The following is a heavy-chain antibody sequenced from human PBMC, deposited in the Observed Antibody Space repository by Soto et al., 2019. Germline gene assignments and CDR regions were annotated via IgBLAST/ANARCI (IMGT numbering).Heavy chain of an antibody. CDR2: IDGIGSST. Sequence: PGGSRRLSXPVSGHCRTKWLMYRARQAPGKGLEWVSGIDGIGSSTYYADSVKGRFTISRDNPKNTLFLQMNSLRAEDTALYYCAGGLDYWGQGTLVTVSS. J-gene: IGHJ4*02. CDR3: AGGLDY. V-gene: IGHV3-23*01. D-gene: IGHD2-15*01. CDR1: GHCRTKWL.